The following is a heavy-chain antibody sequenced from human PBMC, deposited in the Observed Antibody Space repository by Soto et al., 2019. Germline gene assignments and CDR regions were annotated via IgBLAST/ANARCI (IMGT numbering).Heavy chain of an antibody. J-gene: IGHJ5*02. CDR1: GYTFGNND. V-gene: IGHV1-8*01. CDR2: MNPNSGNT. CDR3: ARMATSGTLNWFDP. Sequence: ASVKVSCKASGYTFGNNDISWVRQATGQGLEWMGWMNPNSGNTGYAQKFQGRVSMTRNTSITTAYLELSSLRSDDTAIYYCARMATSGTLNWFDPWGQGTMVTVSS.